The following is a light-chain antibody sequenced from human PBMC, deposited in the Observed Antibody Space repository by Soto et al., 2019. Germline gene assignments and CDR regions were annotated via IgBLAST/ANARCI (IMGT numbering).Light chain of an antibody. CDR3: QQSYSTLRGT. V-gene: IGKV1-39*01. Sequence: DLQMTQSPSSLSASVGDRVTITCRASQSSSSYLNWYQQKPGKAPKLLIYAASSLQSGVPSRFSGSGSGTDFTLTISSLQHEDFATYYCQQSYSTLRGTFGQGTKVEIK. J-gene: IGKJ1*01. CDR1: QSSSSY. CDR2: AAS.